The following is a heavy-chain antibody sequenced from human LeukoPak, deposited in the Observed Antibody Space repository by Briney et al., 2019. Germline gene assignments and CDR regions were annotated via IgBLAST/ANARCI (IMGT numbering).Heavy chain of an antibody. CDR2: IYPGDSDT. CDR1: GYIFTNYW. V-gene: IGHV5-51*01. Sequence: GESLKISCKGSGYIFTNYWIGWVRQMPGKGLEWMGIIYPGDSDTRYSPSFHGQVTISADKSISTAYLQWNSLEASDTAMYYCARQSGSASYRGSYVYWGQGTLVTVSS. CDR3: ARQSGSASYRGSYVY. D-gene: IGHD3-10*01. J-gene: IGHJ4*02.